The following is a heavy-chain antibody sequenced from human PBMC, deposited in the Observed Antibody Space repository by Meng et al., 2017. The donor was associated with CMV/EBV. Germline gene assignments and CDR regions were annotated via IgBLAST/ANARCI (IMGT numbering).Heavy chain of an antibody. V-gene: IGHV3-48*03. D-gene: IGHD3-3*01. CDR2: ISSSGSTI. CDR1: GFTFSSYE. Sequence: GESLKISCAASGFTFSSYEMNWVRQAPGKGLEWVSYISSSGSTIYYADSVKGRFTISRDNAKNSLYLQMNSLRAEDTAVYYCSGKGTYYDFWSGYYIDSGQGPFNYWGQGTLVTVSS. J-gene: IGHJ4*02. CDR3: SGKGTYYDFWSGYYIDSGQGPFNY.